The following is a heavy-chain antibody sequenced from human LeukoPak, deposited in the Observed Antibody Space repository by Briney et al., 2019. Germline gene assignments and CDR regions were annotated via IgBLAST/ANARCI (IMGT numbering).Heavy chain of an antibody. CDR2: IGTVYNNI. Sequence: GGSLRLSCAASGFTFSTYSMNWVRQAPGKGLEWVSYIGTVYNNIYYADSVKGRFTISTDNAKNSLYLQMNSLRDEDTAVYYCARDQGWAFDYWGQGTLVTVSS. J-gene: IGHJ4*02. CDR1: GFTFSTYS. D-gene: IGHD6-19*01. V-gene: IGHV3-48*02. CDR3: ARDQGWAFDY.